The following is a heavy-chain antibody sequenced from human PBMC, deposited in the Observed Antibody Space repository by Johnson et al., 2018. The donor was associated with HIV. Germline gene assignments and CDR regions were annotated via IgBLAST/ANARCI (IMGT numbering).Heavy chain of an antibody. CDR3: TTGFAAFDI. V-gene: IGHV3-33*05. CDR2: ISYDGSNK. Sequence: QVQLVESGGGVVQPGRSLRLSCAASGFIFRNYGMHWVRQAPGKGLEWVAVISYDGSNKYYADSVKGRFTISRDNSKNTLYLQMNSLKTEDTAVYYCTTGFAAFDIWGQGTMVTVSS. CDR1: GFIFRNYG. J-gene: IGHJ3*02.